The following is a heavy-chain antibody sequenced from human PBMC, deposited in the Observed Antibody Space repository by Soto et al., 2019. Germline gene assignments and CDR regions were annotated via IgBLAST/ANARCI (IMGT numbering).Heavy chain of an antibody. CDR1: GFTFSSYW. D-gene: IGHD6-19*01. J-gene: IGHJ5*02. CDR2: IKDDGSEK. Sequence: EVHLVDSGGGLVQPGGSLRLSCAASGFTFSSYWMSWVRQAPGKGLEWVANIKDDGSEKYYVDSVKGRFTISRDNAKSSLYLQMDSLRTEDTAVYYCARDRWQWLGESWGQGTLVTVSS. CDR3: ARDRWQWLGES. V-gene: IGHV3-7*03.